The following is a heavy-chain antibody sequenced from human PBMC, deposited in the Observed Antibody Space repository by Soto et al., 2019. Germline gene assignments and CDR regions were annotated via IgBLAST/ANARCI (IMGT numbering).Heavy chain of an antibody. D-gene: IGHD2-2*01. Sequence: QVQLQESGPGLVKPSQTLSLTCTVSGGSITSSGYYWSWIRQHPGEGLEWIGFTSNSGSTSYNPSLKSRVTISVDTSSNQFSLNLKSVTAADTTVYYCARGRGSTKVDYVGQGTLFTVSP. CDR2: TSNSGST. V-gene: IGHV4-31*03. CDR3: ARGRGSTKVDY. J-gene: IGHJ4*02. CDR1: GGSITSSGYY.